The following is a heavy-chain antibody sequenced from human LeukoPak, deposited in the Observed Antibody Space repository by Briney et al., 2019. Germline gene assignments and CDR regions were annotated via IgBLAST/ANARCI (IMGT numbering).Heavy chain of an antibody. CDR2: IYSGGST. CDR3: AKDLGRSGELSPLDY. J-gene: IGHJ4*02. D-gene: IGHD3-16*02. V-gene: IGHV3-66*02. Sequence: GGSLRLSCAASRFTVSSNYMSWVRQAPGKGLEWVSVIYSGGSTYYADSVKGRFTISRDNSKNTLYLQMNSLRAEDTAVYYCAKDLGRSGELSPLDYWGQGTLVTVSS. CDR1: RFTVSSNY.